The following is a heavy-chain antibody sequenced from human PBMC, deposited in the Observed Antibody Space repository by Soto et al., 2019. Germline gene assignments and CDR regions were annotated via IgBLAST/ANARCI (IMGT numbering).Heavy chain of an antibody. V-gene: IGHV3-74*01. Sequence: GGSLRLSCAASGFTFSSYWMHWVRQAPGKGLVWVSRINSDGSSRSYADSVKGRFTISRDNAKNTLYLQMNSLRAEDTAVYYCASGVSVVVTAPWFFDFWGQGTLVTVSS. CDR1: GFTFSSYW. CDR2: INSDGSSR. CDR3: ASGVSVVVTAPWFFDF. D-gene: IGHD2-21*02. J-gene: IGHJ4*02.